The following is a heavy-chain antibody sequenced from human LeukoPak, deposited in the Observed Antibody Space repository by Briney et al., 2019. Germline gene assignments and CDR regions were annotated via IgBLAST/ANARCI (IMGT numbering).Heavy chain of an antibody. CDR2: IYTSGST. CDR1: GGSISGYY. V-gene: IGHV4-4*07. D-gene: IGHD5-24*01. J-gene: IGHJ3*02. CDR3: ASPRRDGYTLGAFDI. Sequence: SETLSLTCTVSGGSISGYYWSWIRQPAGKGLEWIGRIYTSGSTDYNPSLKSRVTMSVDTSKNQFSLKLSSVTAADTAVYYCASPRRDGYTLGAFDIWGQGTMVTVSS.